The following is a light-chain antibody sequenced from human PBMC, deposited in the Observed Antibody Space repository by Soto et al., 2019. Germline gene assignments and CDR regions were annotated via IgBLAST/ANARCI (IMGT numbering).Light chain of an antibody. CDR1: SSDVGGYNY. Sequence: QSALTQPPSASGSPGQSVTISCTGTSSDVGGYNYVSWYQQHPGKAPKLMIYGVTKRPSGVPDRFSGSKPGNTASLTVSGLQAEDEAYYYCSSYAGSNNYVFGTGTKLTVL. CDR2: GVT. CDR3: SSYAGSNNYV. J-gene: IGLJ1*01. V-gene: IGLV2-8*01.